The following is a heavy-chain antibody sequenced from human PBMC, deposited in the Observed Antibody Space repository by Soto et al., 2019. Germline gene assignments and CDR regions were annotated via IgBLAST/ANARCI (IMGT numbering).Heavy chain of an antibody. Sequence: ASVKVSCKASGYTFTSYYMHWVRQAPGQGLEWMGIINPSGGSTSYAQKFQGRVTMTRDTSTSTVYMELSSLRSEDTAVYYCARDMAGFSSPPYYYFDYWGQGTLVTVSS. V-gene: IGHV1-46*01. CDR3: ARDMAGFSSPPYYYFDY. CDR1: GYTFTSYY. J-gene: IGHJ4*02. CDR2: INPSGGST. D-gene: IGHD6-19*01.